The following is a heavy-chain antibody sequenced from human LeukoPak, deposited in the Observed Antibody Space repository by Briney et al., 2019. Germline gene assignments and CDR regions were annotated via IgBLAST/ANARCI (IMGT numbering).Heavy chain of an antibody. Sequence: GEPLKISCKGSGSRFTSYWIGWVRQLPGKGLEWMGIIYPGDSDTRYSPSFQGQVTISADKSISTAYLQWSSLKASDTAMYYCARTLGYYDSSGYRRGWYFDYWGQGTLVTVSS. V-gene: IGHV5-51*01. D-gene: IGHD3-22*01. CDR3: ARTLGYYDSSGYRRGWYFDY. CDR1: GSRFTSYW. J-gene: IGHJ4*02. CDR2: IYPGDSDT.